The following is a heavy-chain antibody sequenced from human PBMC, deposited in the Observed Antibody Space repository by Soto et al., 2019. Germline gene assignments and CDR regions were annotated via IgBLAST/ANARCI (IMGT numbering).Heavy chain of an antibody. D-gene: IGHD3-10*01. CDR1: GFTFRNYK. CDR2: INSDGSST. CDR3: ACLAWFGDPVPPFDC. Sequence: PGGSLRLSCEASGFTFRNYKMNWVRQAPGKGLEWVSRINSDGSSTSHADSVKGRFTISRDNAKNMVYLQMNSLRAEDTAVYYCACLAWFGDPVPPFDCWGQGTVVTVSS. J-gene: IGHJ4*02. V-gene: IGHV3-74*01.